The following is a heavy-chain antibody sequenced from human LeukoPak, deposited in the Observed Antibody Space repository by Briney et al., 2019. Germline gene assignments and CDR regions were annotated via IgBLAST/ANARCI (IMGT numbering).Heavy chain of an antibody. CDR2: ISGSGGGT. V-gene: IGHV3-23*01. D-gene: IGHD1-26*01. J-gene: IGHJ4*02. CDR1: GFTFSNYA. CDR3: AMGPRGTYFDY. Sequence: GGSLRLSCAASGFTFSNYAVSWVRQAPGKGLEWVSAISGSGGGTYYADSVKGRFTISRDNSKNTLHLQMNSLRAEDTAVYYCAMGPRGTYFDYWGQGTLVTVSS.